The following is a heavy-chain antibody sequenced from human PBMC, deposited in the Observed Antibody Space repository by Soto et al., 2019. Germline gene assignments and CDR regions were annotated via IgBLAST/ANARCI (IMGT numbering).Heavy chain of an antibody. Sequence: PSETLSLTCTVSGGSISSGDYYWSWIRQPPGKGLEWIGYIYYSGSTYYNPSLKSRVTISVDTSKNQFSLKLSSVTAADTAVYYCAGFWSGYYYYYGMDVWGQGTTVTVSS. V-gene: IGHV4-30-4*01. D-gene: IGHD3-3*01. CDR3: AGFWSGYYYYYGMDV. CDR2: IYYSGST. CDR1: GGSISSGDYY. J-gene: IGHJ6*02.